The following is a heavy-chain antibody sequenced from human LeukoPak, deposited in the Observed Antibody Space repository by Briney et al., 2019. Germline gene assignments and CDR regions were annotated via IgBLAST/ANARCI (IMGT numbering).Heavy chain of an antibody. J-gene: IGHJ4*02. CDR2: ISGSGGDT. Sequence: GGSLRLSCAASGFTFTTDAMTWVRQAPGKGLQWVSAISGSGGDTYCEDSVKGRFTISRDNSKNMMYLQMNSLRAEDTAVYYCARDSSGWSKNYWGRGSLVTVCS. D-gene: IGHD6-19*01. V-gene: IGHV3-23*01. CDR3: ARDSSGWSKNY. CDR1: GFTFTTDA.